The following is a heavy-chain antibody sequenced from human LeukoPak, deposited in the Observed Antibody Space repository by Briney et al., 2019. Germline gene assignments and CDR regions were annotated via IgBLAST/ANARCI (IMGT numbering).Heavy chain of an antibody. V-gene: IGHV3-21*01. Sequence: GGSLRLSCAASGLTFSSYSMNWVRQAPGKGLEWVSSISSSSGYIYYADSVKGRFTISRDNAKNSLYLQMNSLRAEDTAVYYCAREAPPAGTDYWGQGTLVTVSS. CDR2: ISSSSGYI. CDR1: GLTFSSYS. CDR3: AREAPPAGTDY. J-gene: IGHJ4*02. D-gene: IGHD6-13*01.